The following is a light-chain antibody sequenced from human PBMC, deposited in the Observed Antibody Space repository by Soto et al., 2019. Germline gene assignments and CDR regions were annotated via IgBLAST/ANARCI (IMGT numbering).Light chain of an antibody. V-gene: IGKV3D-15*01. Sequence: EIVMTQSPSTLSFSPWERSTLSFMASHTVGRSLAWYQQKPGQAPRLLIYDASNRATGIPARFSGTGSETDFTLTISGLQSEDSAVYFCQQYNNWPFSFGQGKRLEIK. CDR3: QQYNNWPFS. J-gene: IGKJ5*01. CDR2: DAS. CDR1: HTVGRS.